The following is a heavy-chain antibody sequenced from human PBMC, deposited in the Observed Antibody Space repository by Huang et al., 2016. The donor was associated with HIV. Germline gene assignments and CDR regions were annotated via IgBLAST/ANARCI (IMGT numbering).Heavy chain of an antibody. D-gene: IGHD3-16*01. J-gene: IGHJ5*01. CDR2: INQAGVT. V-gene: IGHV4-34*02. CDR3: AREIMISFGGPFDS. CDR1: GGSFSGYF. Sequence: QVQLEQWGAGLLKTSETLSLTCAVYGGSFSGYFWNWIRQSPGKGLEWIGQINQAGVTAYNPSLKSRATISVDTSKNQFSLKLTSVTAADTAIYYCAREIMISFGGPFDSWGHGNLVTVSS.